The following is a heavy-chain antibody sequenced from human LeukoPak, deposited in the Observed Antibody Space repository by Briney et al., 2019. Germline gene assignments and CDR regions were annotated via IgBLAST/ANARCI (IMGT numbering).Heavy chain of an antibody. CDR1: GFTFSSYD. Sequence: GGSLRLSCAASGFTFSSYDMHWVRQAPGKGLEWVAFISYDGSNKYYADSGKGRFTISRDNSENTLYLQMNSLRAEDTAVYYCARDRDIVVVSGIPNLDYWGQGTLVTVSS. J-gene: IGHJ4*02. CDR2: ISYDGSNK. V-gene: IGHV3-30-3*01. D-gene: IGHD2-2*01. CDR3: ARDRDIVVVSGIPNLDY.